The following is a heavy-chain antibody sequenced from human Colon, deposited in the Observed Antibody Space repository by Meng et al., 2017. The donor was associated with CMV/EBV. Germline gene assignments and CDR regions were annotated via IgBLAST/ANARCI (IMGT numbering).Heavy chain of an antibody. CDR3: ARDLGEGSSWGDWFDP. J-gene: IGHJ5*02. CDR1: GGSISSYY. Sequence: QVQLPGSGPGLVKPSETLSLTCTVSGGSISSYYWSWIRQPPGKGLEWIGYIYYSGSTNYNPSLKSRVTISVDTSKNQFSLKLSSVTAADTAVYYCARDLGEGSSWGDWFDPWGQGTLVTVSS. V-gene: IGHV4-59*01. D-gene: IGHD6-13*01. CDR2: IYYSGST.